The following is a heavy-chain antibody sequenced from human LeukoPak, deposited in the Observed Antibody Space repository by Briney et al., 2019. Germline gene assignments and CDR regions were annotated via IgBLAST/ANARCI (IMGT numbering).Heavy chain of an antibody. CDR2: ISGGGETR. CDR1: GFTFSLYE. J-gene: IGHJ4*02. V-gene: IGHV3-48*03. D-gene: IGHD6-25*01. Sequence: GGSLRLSCAASGFTFSLYEMNWVRQAPVKGLEWVSYISGGGETRYYADSVKGRFTISRDNGKNSLYLQMNSLRAEDTAVYYCARDASGHDLPFDYWGQGTLATVSS. CDR3: ARDASGHDLPFDY.